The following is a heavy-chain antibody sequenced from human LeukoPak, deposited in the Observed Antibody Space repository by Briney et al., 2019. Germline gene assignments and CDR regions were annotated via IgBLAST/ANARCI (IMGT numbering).Heavy chain of an antibody. J-gene: IGHJ3*02. D-gene: IGHD4-23*01. CDR1: GFTFSSYG. CDR2: IPYDGSNE. V-gene: IGHV3-30*02. Sequence: GGSLRLSCAASGFTFSSYGMHWVRQAPGKGLNWVAFIPYDGSNEYYADSVTGRFTISRDNSKNTLYLQMNSLRAEDTAVYCCAREGGEYYGGNHDAFDIWGQGTMVTVSS. CDR3: AREGGEYYGGNHDAFDI.